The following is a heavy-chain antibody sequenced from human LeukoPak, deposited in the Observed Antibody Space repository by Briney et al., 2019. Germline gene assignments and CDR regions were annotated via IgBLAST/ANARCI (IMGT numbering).Heavy chain of an antibody. J-gene: IGHJ4*02. CDR1: GFTFSSYA. Sequence: GGSLRLSCAASGFTFSSYAMSWVRQAPGKGLEWVSAISGSGGSTYYADSVKGRFTISRDNSKNTLYLQMNSLRAEDTAVYYCANRGAYCGGDCYNYFDYWGQGTLVTVSS. V-gene: IGHV3-23*01. D-gene: IGHD2-21*02. CDR2: ISGSGGST. CDR3: ANRGAYCGGDCYNYFDY.